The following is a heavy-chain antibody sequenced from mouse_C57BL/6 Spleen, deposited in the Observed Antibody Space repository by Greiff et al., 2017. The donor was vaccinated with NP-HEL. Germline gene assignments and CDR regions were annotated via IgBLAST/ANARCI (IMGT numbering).Heavy chain of an antibody. Sequence: QVQLQQPGAELVRPGTSVKLSCKASGYTFTSYWMHWVKQRPGQGLEWIGVIDPSDSYTNYNQKFKGKATLTVDTSSSTAYMQLSSLTSEDSAGYYCARTHSSYYFDYWGQGTTLTVSS. V-gene: IGHV1-59*01. J-gene: IGHJ2*01. CDR1: GYTFTSYW. CDR3: ARTHSSYYFDY. CDR2: IDPSDSYT.